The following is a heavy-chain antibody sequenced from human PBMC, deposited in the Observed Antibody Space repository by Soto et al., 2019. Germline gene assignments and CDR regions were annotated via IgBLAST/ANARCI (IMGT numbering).Heavy chain of an antibody. CDR2: MTFNGGDK. J-gene: IGHJ3*01. V-gene: IGHV1-2*02. CDR3: ARRLWPGALDV. Sequence: QVQLVQSGAEVKKPGASVKVSCKTAGSTFRGYYVHWVRQAPGQGLEWVGWMTFNGGDKRSAQTFKGRVTMTRDTSISTAYMELYRLTFDDAAVYYCARRLWPGALDVWGQGSMVTVSS. CDR1: GSTFRGYY. D-gene: IGHD3-16*01.